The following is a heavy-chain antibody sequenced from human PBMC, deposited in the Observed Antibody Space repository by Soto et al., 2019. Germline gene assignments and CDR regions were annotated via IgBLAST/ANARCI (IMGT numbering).Heavy chain of an antibody. CDR2: ISYDGSNK. Sequence: GGSLRLSCAASGFTFSSYAMHWVRQAPGKGLEWVAVISYDGSNKYYADSVKGRFTISRDNSKNTLYLQMNSLRAEDTAVYYCARGNLIAAKVYSDYWGQGTLVTVSS. J-gene: IGHJ4*02. CDR3: ARGNLIAAKVYSDY. CDR1: GFTFSSYA. V-gene: IGHV3-30-3*01. D-gene: IGHD6-6*01.